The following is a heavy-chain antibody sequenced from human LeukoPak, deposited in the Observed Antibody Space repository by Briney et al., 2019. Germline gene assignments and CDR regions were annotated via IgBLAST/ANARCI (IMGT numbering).Heavy chain of an antibody. Sequence: GGSLRLSCAASGFTFSSYSMNWVRQAPGKGLEWVSYISSSSTYIYYADSVKGRFTVSRDNAQNSLHLQMNSPRAEDTAVYYCASNVTTTPITTGGAFNIWGQGTMVTVSS. D-gene: IGHD4-17*01. V-gene: IGHV3-21*01. CDR1: GFTFSSYS. CDR2: ISSSSTYI. J-gene: IGHJ3*02. CDR3: ASNVTTTPITTGGAFNI.